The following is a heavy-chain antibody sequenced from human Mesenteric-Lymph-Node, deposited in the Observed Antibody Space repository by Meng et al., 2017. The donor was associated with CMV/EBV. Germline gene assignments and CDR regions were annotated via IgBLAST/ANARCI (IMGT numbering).Heavy chain of an antibody. D-gene: IGHD2-8*01. CDR1: GYTFTSYD. CDR3: ARTSYCTNGVCYSYGMDV. Sequence: ASVQVSCKASGYTFTSYDINWVRQATGQGLEWMGWMNPNSGNTGYAQKFQGRVTITRNTSISTAYMELSSLRSEDTAVYYCARTSYCTNGVCYSYGMDVWGQGTTVTSP. J-gene: IGHJ6*02. CDR2: MNPNSGNT. V-gene: IGHV1-8*03.